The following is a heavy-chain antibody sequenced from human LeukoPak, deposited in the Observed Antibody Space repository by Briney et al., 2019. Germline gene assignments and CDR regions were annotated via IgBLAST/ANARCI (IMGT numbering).Heavy chain of an antibody. CDR3: ARAGIVVVPAADNWFDP. V-gene: IGHV4-34*01. CDR1: GGSFSGYY. D-gene: IGHD2-2*01. J-gene: IGHJ5*02. CDR2: INHSGST. Sequence: KASETLSLTCAVYGGSFSGYYWSWIRQPPGKGLEWIGEINHSGSTNYNPSLKSRVTISVDTSKNQFSLKLSSVTAADTAVYYCARAGIVVVPAADNWFDPWGQGTLVTVSS.